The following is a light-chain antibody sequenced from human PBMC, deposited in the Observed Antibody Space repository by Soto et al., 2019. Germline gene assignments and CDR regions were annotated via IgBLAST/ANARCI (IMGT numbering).Light chain of an antibody. Sequence: DIQMTQSPSTLSASVGDRVTITCRASQSIDNWLAWYQQKPGKAPKLLIYDASRLESGVPSRFSGSGSGTEFTLTISSLQPDDSATYYCQQYNSYRAFGQGTKVEI. CDR3: QQYNSYRA. J-gene: IGKJ1*01. CDR2: DAS. CDR1: QSIDNW. V-gene: IGKV1-5*01.